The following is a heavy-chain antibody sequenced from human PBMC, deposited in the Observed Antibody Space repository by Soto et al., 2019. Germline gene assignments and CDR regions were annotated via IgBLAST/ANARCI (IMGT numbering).Heavy chain of an antibody. CDR1: GYSFGSYW. D-gene: IGHD3-22*01. CDR3: ARHFAGDYYDSSGYYPYFDY. J-gene: IGHJ4*02. Sequence: PGASVKISYKGSGYSFGSYWIGWVREMPGKGLEWMGIIYPGDSDTRYSPSFQGQVTISADKSISTAYLKWSSLKASDTAMYYCARHFAGDYYDSSGYYPYFDYWGQGTLVTVSS. CDR2: IYPGDSDT. V-gene: IGHV5-51*01.